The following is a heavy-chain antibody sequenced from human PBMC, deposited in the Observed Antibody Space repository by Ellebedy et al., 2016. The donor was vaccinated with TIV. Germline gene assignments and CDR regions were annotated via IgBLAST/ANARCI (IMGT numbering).Heavy chain of an antibody. CDR3: ARSATVTIQPIDF. V-gene: IGHV1-3*01. D-gene: IGHD4-17*01. CDR1: GFTFTSFS. J-gene: IGHJ4*02. Sequence: AASVKVSCKASGFTFTSFSIHWVRQAPGQRLDWMGWVTSGNGNTKYSQKFQGRVTITRDTSASTAYMELSSLRSEDTAVYYCARSATVTIQPIDFWGQGTLVTVSS. CDR2: VTSGNGNT.